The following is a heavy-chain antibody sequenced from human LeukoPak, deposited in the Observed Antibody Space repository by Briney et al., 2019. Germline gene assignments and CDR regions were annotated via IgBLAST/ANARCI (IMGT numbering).Heavy chain of an antibody. D-gene: IGHD3-22*01. V-gene: IGHV3-66*01. CDR1: GFTVSSNY. Sequence: GGSLRLSCTASGFTVSSNYMSWVRQAPGKGLEWVSVIYSGGSTYYADSVKGRFTISRDNSKNTLYLQMNSLRAEDTAVYYCARGDSSGYSLGAFDIWGQGTMVTVSS. CDR2: IYSGGST. CDR3: ARGDSSGYSLGAFDI. J-gene: IGHJ3*02.